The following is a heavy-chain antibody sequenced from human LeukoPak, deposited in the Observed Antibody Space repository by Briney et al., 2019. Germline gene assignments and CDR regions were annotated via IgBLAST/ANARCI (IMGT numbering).Heavy chain of an antibody. J-gene: IGHJ4*02. CDR3: AAAYYYGSGSYYTSDY. CDR2: IYTSGST. Sequence: SETLSLTCTVSGGSISSYYWSWIRQPAGKGLEWIGRIYTSGSTNYNPSLKSRVTISVDTSKNQFSLKLSSVTTADTAVYYCAAAYYYGSGSYYTSDYWGQGTLVTVSS. V-gene: IGHV4-4*07. CDR1: GGSISSYY. D-gene: IGHD3-10*01.